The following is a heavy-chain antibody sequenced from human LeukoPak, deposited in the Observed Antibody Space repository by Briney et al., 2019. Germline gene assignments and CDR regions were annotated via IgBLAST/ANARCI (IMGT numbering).Heavy chain of an antibody. J-gene: IGHJ3*02. CDR3: ARNANPTDAFDI. D-gene: IGHD2-2*01. V-gene: IGHV4-4*02. Sequence: SGTLSLTCAVSGGSISSSNWWSWVRQPPGKGLGWIGEIYHSGSTNYNPSLESRVSISVDKSKNLFSLKLNSVTAADTAVYYCARNANPTDAFDIWGQGTMVTVFS. CDR1: GGSISSSNW. CDR2: IYHSGST.